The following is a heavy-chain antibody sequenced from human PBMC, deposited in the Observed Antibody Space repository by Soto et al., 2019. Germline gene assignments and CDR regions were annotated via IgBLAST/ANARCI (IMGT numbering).Heavy chain of an antibody. Sequence: WGALRLSCTTPGFTFSNYWIHWVRQAPGKGLMWVSRINSDGTITNYADFVKGRFTISRDNAKNTLYLQMNSLRAEDTALYYCARGVRGHYGKDVWGQGTTVTVSS. J-gene: IGHJ6*02. CDR1: GFTFSNYW. CDR2: INSDGTIT. D-gene: IGHD3-10*01. CDR3: ARGVRGHYGKDV. V-gene: IGHV3-74*01.